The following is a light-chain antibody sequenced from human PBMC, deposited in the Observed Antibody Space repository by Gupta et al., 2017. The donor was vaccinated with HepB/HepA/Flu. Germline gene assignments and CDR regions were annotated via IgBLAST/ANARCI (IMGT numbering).Light chain of an antibody. CDR3: MQALQSPPWT. J-gene: IGKJ1*01. Sequence: DIVMTQSPLSLPVTPGEPASIPCRSSQSLLHSNGYNYLDWYLQKPGQSPQLLIYLGSNRASGVPDRFSGSGSGTDFTLKISRVEAEDVGFYYCMQALQSPPWTFGQGTKVEFK. CDR2: LGS. V-gene: IGKV2-28*01. CDR1: QSLLHSNGYNY.